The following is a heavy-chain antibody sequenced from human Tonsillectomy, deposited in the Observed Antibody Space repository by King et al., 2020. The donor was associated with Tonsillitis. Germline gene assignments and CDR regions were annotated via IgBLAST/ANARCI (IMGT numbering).Heavy chain of an antibody. V-gene: IGHV3-64*05. CDR1: GFNFNNYA. Sequence: VQLVESGGGLVQPGGSLRLSCSASGFNFNNYAMQWVRQAPGKGMEYVAAISKTGNNTFYGDSVKGRFTISRDNYKNTLYVQMSSLRVEDTAVYYCVKDGHGVGDFWGQGTLVTVSS. J-gene: IGHJ4*02. D-gene: IGHD4-17*01. CDR2: ISKTGNNT. CDR3: VKDGHGVGDF.